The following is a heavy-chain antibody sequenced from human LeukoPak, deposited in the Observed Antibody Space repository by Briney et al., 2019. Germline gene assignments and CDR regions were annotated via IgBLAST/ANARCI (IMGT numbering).Heavy chain of an antibody. D-gene: IGHD1-26*01. Sequence: SETLSLTCTVSGGSISSGDYYWIWIRQPPGKGLEWIGYIYYSGSTYYNPSLKSRVTISVDTSKNQFSLKLSSVTAADTAVYYCARDRSYSGSYYFDYWGQGTLVTVSS. V-gene: IGHV4-30-4*08. CDR2: IYYSGST. CDR3: ARDRSYSGSYYFDY. CDR1: GGSISSGDYY. J-gene: IGHJ4*02.